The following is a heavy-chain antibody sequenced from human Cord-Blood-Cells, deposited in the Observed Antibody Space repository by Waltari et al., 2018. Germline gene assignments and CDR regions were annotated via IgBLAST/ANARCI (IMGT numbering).Heavy chain of an antibody. V-gene: IGHV6-1*01. CDR2: TYNRSKWYN. D-gene: IGHD3-10*01. Sequence: QVQLQQSGPGLVKPSQTLSLTCAISGDSVSSNSAAWNWIRQSPSRGLEWLGRTYNRSKWYNDYAVSVKSRITINPDTSKNKFSLQLNSVTPEDTAVYYCAREVGGVIKRDDAFDIWGQGTMVTVSS. J-gene: IGHJ3*02. CDR1: GDSVSSNSAA. CDR3: AREVGGVIKRDDAFDI.